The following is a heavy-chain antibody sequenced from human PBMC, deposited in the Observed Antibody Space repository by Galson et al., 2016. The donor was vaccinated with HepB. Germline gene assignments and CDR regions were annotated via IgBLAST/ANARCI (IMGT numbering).Heavy chain of an antibody. CDR3: ARDTTAGLGGLDH. CDR1: GFTFDDYG. CDR2: ITRNSDKM. J-gene: IGHJ4*02. Sequence: SLRLSCAASGFTFDDYGMHWVRQAPGRSLEWVSGITRNSDKMGYADSVKGRFTISRDNPRGSLYLQMKSLRAEDTALYYCARDTTAGLGGLDHWGQGALVTVSS. D-gene: IGHD3-16*01. V-gene: IGHV3-9*01.